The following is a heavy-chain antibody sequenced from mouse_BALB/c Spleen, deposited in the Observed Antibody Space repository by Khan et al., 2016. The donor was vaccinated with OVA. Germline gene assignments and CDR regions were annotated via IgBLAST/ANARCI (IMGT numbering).Heavy chain of an antibody. D-gene: IGHD1-1*01. CDR2: ILPGSGSS. CDR1: GYSFSGYC. V-gene: IGHV1-9*01. CDR3: ARVNYGTRDYFDY. J-gene: IGHJ2*01. Sequence: VQLQESGAELMKPGASVKISCKATGYSFSGYCPERVNQRSGHGLVWFGEILPGSGSSNYNENFKGKATFTADISSKTTYMQLSSLTSEDSAIYYCARVNYGTRDYFDYWGQGTTLTVSS.